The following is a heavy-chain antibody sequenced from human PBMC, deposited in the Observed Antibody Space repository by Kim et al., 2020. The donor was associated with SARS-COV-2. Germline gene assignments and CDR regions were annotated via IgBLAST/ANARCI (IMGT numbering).Heavy chain of an antibody. CDR2: ISYDGSNK. Sequence: GGSLRLSCAASGFTFSSYGMHWVRQAPGKGLEWVAVISYDGSNKYYAGSVKGRFTVSRDNSKNTLYLQMNSLRAEDTAVYYCAKPGSGSYRDAFDIWGQGTMVTVSS. V-gene: IGHV3-30*18. CDR3: AKPGSGSYRDAFDI. J-gene: IGHJ3*02. CDR1: GFTFSSYG. D-gene: IGHD3-10*01.